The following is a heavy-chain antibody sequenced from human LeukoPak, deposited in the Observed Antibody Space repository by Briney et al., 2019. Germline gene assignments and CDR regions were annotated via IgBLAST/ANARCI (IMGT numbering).Heavy chain of an antibody. D-gene: IGHD3-10*01. Sequence: PSETLSLTCTVSGGSISGYHGSWIRQPAGKGLEWIGRIYTSGSTNYNPSLKSRVTMSVDTSKNQFSLKLSSVTAADTAVYYCARDGGYGSGSYSYYGMDVWGQGTTVTVSS. J-gene: IGHJ6*02. V-gene: IGHV4-4*07. CDR2: IYTSGST. CDR3: ARDGGYGSGSYSYYGMDV. CDR1: GGSISGYH.